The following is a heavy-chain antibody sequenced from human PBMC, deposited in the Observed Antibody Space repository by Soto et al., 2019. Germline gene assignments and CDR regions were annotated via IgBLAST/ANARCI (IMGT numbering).Heavy chain of an antibody. CDR3: ARDPYSSGWEQEYYGMDV. Sequence: GGSLRLSCAASGFTFSSYGMHWVRQAPGKGLEWVAVIWYDGSNKYYADSVKGRFTISRDNSKNTLYLQMNSLRAEDTAVYYCARDPYSSGWEQEYYGMDVWGQGTTVTVSS. CDR2: IWYDGSNK. D-gene: IGHD6-19*01. CDR1: GFTFSSYG. V-gene: IGHV3-33*01. J-gene: IGHJ6*02.